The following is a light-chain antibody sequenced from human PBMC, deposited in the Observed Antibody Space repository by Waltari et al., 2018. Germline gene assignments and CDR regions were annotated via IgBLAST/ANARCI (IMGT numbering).Light chain of an antibody. J-gene: IGLJ3*02. CDR1: ALPKQY. V-gene: IGLV3-25*03. Sequence: SYELTQPPSVSVSPGQTARITCSGDALPKQYAYWYQQKPGQAPVVVIYKDTERPSGIPERFSGSSSGTTVTLTISGGHAEDEADYYCQSADSSGTYWVVGGETKLTFL. CDR3: QSADSSGTYWV. CDR2: KDT.